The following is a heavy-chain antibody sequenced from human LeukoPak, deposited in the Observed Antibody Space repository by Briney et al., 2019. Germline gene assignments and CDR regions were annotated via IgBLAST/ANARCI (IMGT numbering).Heavy chain of an antibody. J-gene: IGHJ3*02. CDR1: GFTFSSYG. V-gene: IGHV3-30*18. Sequence: GGSLRLSCAASGFTFSSYGMHWVRQAPGKGLEWVAVISYDGSNKYYADSVKGRFTISRDNSKNTLYLQMNSLRAEDTAVYYCAKTSMGRAFDIWGQGTMVTVSS. CDR2: ISYDGSNK. D-gene: IGHD2/OR15-2a*01. CDR3: AKTSMGRAFDI.